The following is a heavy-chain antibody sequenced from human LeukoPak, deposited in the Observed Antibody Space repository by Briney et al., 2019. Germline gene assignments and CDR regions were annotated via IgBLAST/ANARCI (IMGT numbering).Heavy chain of an antibody. D-gene: IGHD3/OR15-3a*01. CDR3: ARYGLGAHAFDI. Sequence: GGSLRLSCAASGFTVSSNYMNWVRQAPGKGLEWVSVIYSGGSTYYADSVKGRFTISRDNSKNTLYFQMNSLRAEDTAVYYCARYGLGAHAFDIWGQGTMVTVSS. V-gene: IGHV3-66*01. J-gene: IGHJ3*02. CDR2: IYSGGST. CDR1: GFTVSSNY.